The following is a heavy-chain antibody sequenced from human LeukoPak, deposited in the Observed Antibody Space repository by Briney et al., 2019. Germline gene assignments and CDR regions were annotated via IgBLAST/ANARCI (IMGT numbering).Heavy chain of an antibody. CDR2: IYYSGST. CDR1: GGSISSGGYS. J-gene: IGHJ1*01. Sequence: SQTLSLTCTVSGGSISSGGYSWSWIRQHPGKGLEWIGYIYYSGSTYCNPSLKSRVTISVDTSKNQFSLKLSSVTAADTAVYYCARVGSAWNYYDSSGYYYAYFQHWGQGTLVTVSS. CDR3: ARVGSAWNYYDSSGYYYAYFQH. V-gene: IGHV4-31*03. D-gene: IGHD3-22*01.